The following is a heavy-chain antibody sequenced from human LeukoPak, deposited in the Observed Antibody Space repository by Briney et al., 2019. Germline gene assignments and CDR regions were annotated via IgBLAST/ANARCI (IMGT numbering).Heavy chain of an antibody. J-gene: IGHJ3*02. Sequence: SETLSLTCTVSGSSISSYYWSWIRQPPGKGLEWIGYIYYSGSTNYNPSLKSRVIISVDTSKNQISLKLSSVTAADTAVYYCARDLFGYSSGWNNAFDIWGQGTMVTVSS. CDR2: IYYSGST. V-gene: IGHV4-59*01. CDR1: GSSISSYY. D-gene: IGHD6-19*01. CDR3: ARDLFGYSSGWNNAFDI.